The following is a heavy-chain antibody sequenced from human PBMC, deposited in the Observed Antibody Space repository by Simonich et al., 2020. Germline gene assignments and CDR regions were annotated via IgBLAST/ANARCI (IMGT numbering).Heavy chain of an antibody. Sequence: GGGLVKPGGSLRLSCAASGFTFSSYSMNCVCQAPGKGLEWVSSISSSSIYIYYANSVNGRFTISRDNAKNSLYLQMNSLRAEDTDVYYCARDTSYYGSGSYYFDYWGQGTLVTVSS. J-gene: IGHJ4*02. V-gene: IGHV3-21*01. D-gene: IGHD3-10*01. CDR3: ARDTSYYGSGSYYFDY. CDR2: ISSSSIYI. CDR1: GFTFSSYS.